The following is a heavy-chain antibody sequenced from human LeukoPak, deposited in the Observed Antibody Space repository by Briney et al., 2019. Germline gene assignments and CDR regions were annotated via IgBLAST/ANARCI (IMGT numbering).Heavy chain of an antibody. Sequence: SETLSLTCTVSGGSISSSSYYWGWIRQPPGKGLEWIGSIYYSGSTYYNPSLKSRVTISVDTSKNQFSLKLSSVTAADTAVYYCAREFESRGSGGDYWGQGTLVTVSS. J-gene: IGHJ4*02. CDR1: GGSISSSSYY. V-gene: IGHV4-39*02. CDR2: IYYSGST. D-gene: IGHD6-19*01. CDR3: AREFESRGSGGDY.